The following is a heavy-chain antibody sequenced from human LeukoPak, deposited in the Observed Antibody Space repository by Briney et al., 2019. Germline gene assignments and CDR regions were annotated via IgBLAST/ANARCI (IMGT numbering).Heavy chain of an antibody. J-gene: IGHJ6*03. V-gene: IGHV1-69*05. CDR3: AATANYDFWSGYYPAPPYYYYYYMDV. Sequence: GASVKVSCKASGGTFISYAISWVRQAPGQGLEWMGGIIPIFGTANYAQKFQGRVTITTDESTSTAYMELSSLRSEDTAVYYCAATANYDFWSGYYPAPPYYYYYYMDVWGKGTTVTVSS. D-gene: IGHD3-3*01. CDR1: GGTFISYA. CDR2: IIPIFGTA.